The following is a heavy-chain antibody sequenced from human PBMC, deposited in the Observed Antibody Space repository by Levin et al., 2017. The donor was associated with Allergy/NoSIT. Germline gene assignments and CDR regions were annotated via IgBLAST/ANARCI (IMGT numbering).Heavy chain of an antibody. CDR2: IYYSGST. CDR3: ARLLAVDYGSGTYYYYYGMDG. Sequence: SQTLSLTCTVSGGSISSSSYYWGWIRQPPGKGLEWIGSIYYSGSTYYNPSLKSLVTISVDTSKNQFSLKLSSVTAADTAVYYCARLLAVDYGSGTYYYYYGMDGWGQGTTVTVSS. D-gene: IGHD3-10*01. CDR1: GGSISSSSYY. V-gene: IGHV4-39*01. J-gene: IGHJ6*02.